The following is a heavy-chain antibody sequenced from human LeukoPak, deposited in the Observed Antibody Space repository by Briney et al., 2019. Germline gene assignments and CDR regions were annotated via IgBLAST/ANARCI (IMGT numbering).Heavy chain of an antibody. CDR3: ARDSMDYDFWSGPLWAFDI. V-gene: IGHV4-39*07. CDR1: GGSISSSSYY. CDR2: IYYSGST. D-gene: IGHD3-3*01. J-gene: IGHJ3*02. Sequence: SETLSLTCTVSGGSISSSSYYWGWIRQPPGKGLEWIGSIYYSGSTYYNPSLKSRVTISVDTSKNQFSLKLSSVTAADTAVYYCARDSMDYDFWSGPLWAFDIWGQGTMVTVSS.